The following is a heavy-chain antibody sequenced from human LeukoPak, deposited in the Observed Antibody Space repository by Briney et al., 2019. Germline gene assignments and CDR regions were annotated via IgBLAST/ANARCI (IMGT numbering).Heavy chain of an antibody. J-gene: IGHJ5*02. D-gene: IGHD3-10*01. Sequence: SVKVSCKASGGTFSSYAISWVRQAPGQGLEWMGGIIPILGTANYAQKFHGRVTITADESTSTAYMELSSLRSEDTAVYYCARGPSYYYGSGSYYNIWFDPWGQGTLVTVSS. CDR3: ARGPSYYYGSGSYYNIWFDP. CDR2: IIPILGTA. V-gene: IGHV1-69*13. CDR1: GGTFSSYA.